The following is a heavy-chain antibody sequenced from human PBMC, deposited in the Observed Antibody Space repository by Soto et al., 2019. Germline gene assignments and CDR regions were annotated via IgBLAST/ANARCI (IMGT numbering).Heavy chain of an antibody. Sequence: SVKVSCKASGGTFSSYAISWVRQAPGQGLEWMGGILPIFCTANYAQKFQGRVTITADESTSTAYMELSSLRSEDTAVYYCARVAYGDYYFDDWGQGTLVTVSS. CDR1: GGTFSSYA. V-gene: IGHV1-69*13. CDR3: ARVAYGDYYFDD. J-gene: IGHJ4*02. CDR2: ILPIFCTA. D-gene: IGHD4-17*01.